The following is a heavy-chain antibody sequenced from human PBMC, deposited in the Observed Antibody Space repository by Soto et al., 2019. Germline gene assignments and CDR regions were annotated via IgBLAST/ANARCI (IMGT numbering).Heavy chain of an antibody. Sequence: GGSLRLSCAASGFTFSSYSMSWVRQAPGKGLQWVSYIHSSSSTIKYADSVKGRFTISRDNAKNSLYLQMNSLRDEDTAVYYCAKITTSNYGPFDYWGQGTLVIAPQ. CDR1: GFTFSSYS. V-gene: IGHV3-48*02. D-gene: IGHD4-4*01. CDR3: AKITTSNYGPFDY. J-gene: IGHJ4*02. CDR2: IHSSSSTI.